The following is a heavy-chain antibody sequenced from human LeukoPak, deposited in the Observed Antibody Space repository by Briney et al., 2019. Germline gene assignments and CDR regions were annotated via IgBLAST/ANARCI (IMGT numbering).Heavy chain of an antibody. CDR1: GYTFTSYY. D-gene: IGHD1/OR15-1a*01. V-gene: IGHV1-46*01. J-gene: IGHJ6*02. Sequence: ASVKVSCKASGYTFTSYYMHWVRQAPGQGLEWMGIINPSGGSTSYAQKFQGRVTMTEDTSTDTAYMELSSLRSEDTAVYYCATRSQVRVEVIYYYYGMDVWGQGTTVTVSS. CDR2: INPSGGST. CDR3: ATRSQVRVEVIYYYYGMDV.